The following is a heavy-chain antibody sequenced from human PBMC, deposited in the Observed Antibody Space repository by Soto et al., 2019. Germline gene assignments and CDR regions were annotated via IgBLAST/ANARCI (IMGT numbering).Heavy chain of an antibody. Sequence: QVQLVQSGAEVKKPGASVKVSCKASGYTFTSYGISWVRQAPGQGLEWMGWISAYNGNTNYAQKLQGRVTMTTATATSTAYMELRSLRSDDTAVYYCAGILITSYYYSGMDVWGQGTTVTVSS. CDR3: AGILITSYYYSGMDV. D-gene: IGHD1-1*01. CDR2: ISAYNGNT. J-gene: IGHJ6*02. CDR1: GYTFTSYG. V-gene: IGHV1-18*01.